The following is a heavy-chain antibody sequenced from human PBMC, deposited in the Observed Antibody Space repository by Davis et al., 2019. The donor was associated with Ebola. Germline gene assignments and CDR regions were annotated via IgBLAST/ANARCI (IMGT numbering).Heavy chain of an antibody. CDR3: AKDRSGYFIDY. Sequence: PGGSLRLSCVASGFSITSNGIHWVRQAPGKGLEWMTFIRYDGRYKYYIDSVKGRFTISRDTSKNTVYLQMNSLRPEDRGVYYCAKDRSGYFIDYWGQGTLVTVSS. D-gene: IGHD3-3*01. V-gene: IGHV3-30*02. CDR1: GFSITSNG. J-gene: IGHJ4*02. CDR2: IRYDGRYK.